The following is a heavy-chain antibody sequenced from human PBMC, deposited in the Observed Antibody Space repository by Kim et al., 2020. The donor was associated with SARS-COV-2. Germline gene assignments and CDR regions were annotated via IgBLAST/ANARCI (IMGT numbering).Heavy chain of an antibody. CDR1: DGSISRHFFY. CDR3: ARRGSNYGSGDFQFFDY. Sequence: SETLSLTCSVSDGSISRHFFYWGWVRQSPGKGLEWIGTLYYSGRIFYNPSLKSRVAISVDTCRNQFSLELSSVTAADTAVYFCARRGSNYGSGDFQFFDYWGQGTLVTVSS. V-gene: IGHV4-39*01. D-gene: IGHD3-10*01. CDR2: LYYSGRI. J-gene: IGHJ4*02.